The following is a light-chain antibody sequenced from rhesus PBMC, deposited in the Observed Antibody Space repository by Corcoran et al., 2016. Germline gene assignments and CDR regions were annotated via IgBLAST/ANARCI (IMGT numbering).Light chain of an antibody. CDR2: IAY. CDR3: QQYNDLLWT. J-gene: IGKJ1*01. CDR1: ESVGSY. Sequence: EIVMTQSPATLSLSPGETATLSCRASESVGSYLAWYQPNPGQAPKLLVHIAYFRATGIPDRFSGSGYRTEFTLTISSLEPEDVGVYHCQQYNDLLWTFGQGTKVEIK. V-gene: IGKV3-40*03.